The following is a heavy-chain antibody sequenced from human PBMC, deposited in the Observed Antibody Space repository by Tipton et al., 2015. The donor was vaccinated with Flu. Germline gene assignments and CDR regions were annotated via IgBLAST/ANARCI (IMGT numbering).Heavy chain of an antibody. J-gene: IGHJ5*02. CDR3: AKDGEAYCGGGCLSWFDP. CDR1: GFTFDDYA. D-gene: IGHD2-21*02. V-gene: IGHV3-9*01. Sequence: SLRLSCAASGFTFDDYAMHWVRQAPGKGLEWVSGISWNSGSIGYADSVKGRFTISRDNAKNSLYLQMNSLRAEDTALYYCAKDGEAYCGGGCLSWFDPWGQGTLVTVSS. CDR2: ISWNSGSI.